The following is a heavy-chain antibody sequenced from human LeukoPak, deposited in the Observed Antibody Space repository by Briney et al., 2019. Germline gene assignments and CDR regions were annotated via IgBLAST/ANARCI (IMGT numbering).Heavy chain of an antibody. V-gene: IGHV1-69*13. CDR2: IIPIFGTA. CDR1: GGTFSSYA. D-gene: IGHD6-6*01. J-gene: IGHJ4*02. Sequence: GASVKVSCKASGGTFSSYAISWVRQAPGQGLEWMGGIIPIFGTANYAQKFQGRVTITADESTSTAYMEPSSLRSEDTAVYYCARGGLEYSSSCHFDYWGQGTLVTVSS. CDR3: ARGGLEYSSSCHFDY.